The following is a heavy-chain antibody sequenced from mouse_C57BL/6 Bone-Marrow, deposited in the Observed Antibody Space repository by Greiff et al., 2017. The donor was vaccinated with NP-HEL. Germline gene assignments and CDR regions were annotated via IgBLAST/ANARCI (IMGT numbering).Heavy chain of an antibody. CDR2: ISSGGSYT. Sequence: EVHLVESGGDLVKPGGSLKLSCAASGFTFSSYGMSWVRQTPDKRLEWVATISSGGSYTYYPDSVKGRFTISRDNAKNTLYLQMSSLKSEDTAMYYCARSITTVVATDYWGQGTTLTVSS. V-gene: IGHV5-6*01. D-gene: IGHD1-1*01. J-gene: IGHJ2*01. CDR1: GFTFSSYG. CDR3: ARSITTVVATDY.